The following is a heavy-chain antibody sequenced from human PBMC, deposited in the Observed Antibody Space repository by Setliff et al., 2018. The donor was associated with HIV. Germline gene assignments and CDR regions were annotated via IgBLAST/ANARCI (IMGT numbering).Heavy chain of an antibody. J-gene: IGHJ6*03. Sequence: ASVKVSCKASQNTFTSYYMHWVRQAPGQGLEWMGIINPSGDSTIYAQKFQGKVTMTRDTSTSTVYMELSSLRSEDTAVYYCARDLHTFMVNSYHYYMDVWGKGTTVTV. CDR1: QNTFTSYY. D-gene: IGHD5-18*01. V-gene: IGHV1-46*01. CDR2: INPSGDST. CDR3: ARDLHTFMVNSYHYYMDV.